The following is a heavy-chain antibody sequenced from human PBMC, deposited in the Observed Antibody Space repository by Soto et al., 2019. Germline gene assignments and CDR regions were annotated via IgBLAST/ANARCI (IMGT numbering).Heavy chain of an antibody. Sequence: PSETLSLTCTVSGGSISSYYWSWIRQPPGKGLEWIGYIYYSGSTNYNPSLKSRVTISVDTSKNQFSLKLSSVTAADTAVYYCARGAFSGGDFVYWGQGTLVTVSS. D-gene: IGHD2-15*01. V-gene: IGHV4-59*01. CDR1: GGSISSYY. CDR2: IYYSGST. CDR3: ARGAFSGGDFVY. J-gene: IGHJ4*02.